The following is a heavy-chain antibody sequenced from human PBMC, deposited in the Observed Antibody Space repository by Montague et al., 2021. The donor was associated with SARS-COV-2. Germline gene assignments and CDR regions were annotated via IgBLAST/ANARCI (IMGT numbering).Heavy chain of an antibody. Sequence: SETLSLTCAVYGGSFSGYYWNWIRQPPGKGLEWIGEINHSGSTNYNPSLKSRVTMSVDTSKNQFSLKLSSVTAADAAVYYCARGARQGYGFRLGSLDPWGQGTLVTVSS. D-gene: IGHD3-10*01. J-gene: IGHJ5*02. CDR2: INHSGST. V-gene: IGHV4-34*01. CDR1: GGSFSGYY. CDR3: ARGARQGYGFRLGSLDP.